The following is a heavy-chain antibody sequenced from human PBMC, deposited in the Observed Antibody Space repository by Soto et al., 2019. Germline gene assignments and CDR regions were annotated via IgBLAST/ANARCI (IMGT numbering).Heavy chain of an antibody. CDR1: GFTFDDYA. CDR2: ISWDGGST. Sequence: GGSLRLSCAASGFTFDDYAMHWVRQAPGKGLEWVSLISWDGGSTYYADSVKGRFTISRDNSKNSLYLQMNSLRAEDTALYYCAKDNCGGDCYWYFDLWGRGTLVTVSS. V-gene: IGHV3-43D*03. CDR3: AKDNCGGDCYWYFDL. D-gene: IGHD2-21*02. J-gene: IGHJ2*01.